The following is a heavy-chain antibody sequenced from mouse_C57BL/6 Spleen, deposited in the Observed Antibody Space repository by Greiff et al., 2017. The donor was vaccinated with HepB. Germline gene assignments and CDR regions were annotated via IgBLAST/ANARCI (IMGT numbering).Heavy chain of an antibody. Sequence: QVQLKESGAELVKPGASVKMSCKASGYTFTSYWITWVKQRPGQGLEWIGDIYPGSGSTNYNEKFKSKATLTVDTSSSTAYMQLSSLTSEDSAVYYCAREGYYGSGAYWGQGTLVTVSA. CDR3: AREGYYGSGAY. V-gene: IGHV1-55*01. J-gene: IGHJ3*01. CDR1: GYTFTSYW. D-gene: IGHD1-1*01. CDR2: IYPGSGST.